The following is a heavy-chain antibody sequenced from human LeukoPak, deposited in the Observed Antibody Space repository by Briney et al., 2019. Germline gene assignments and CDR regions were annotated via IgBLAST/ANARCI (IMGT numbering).Heavy chain of an antibody. J-gene: IGHJ4*02. CDR1: GFTFSTYP. CDR2: ISSGGKTA. D-gene: IGHD2-2*01. Sequence: GGSLRLSCSASGFTFSTYPIHWVRQAPGKGLEYVTAISSGGKTAYYADSVKGRFTISRDNSKNTVFLQMSSLSAEDSAVYYCVKARGYCSTSSCFLEYWGQGTLVTVSS. CDR3: VKARGYCSTSSCFLEY. V-gene: IGHV3-64D*06.